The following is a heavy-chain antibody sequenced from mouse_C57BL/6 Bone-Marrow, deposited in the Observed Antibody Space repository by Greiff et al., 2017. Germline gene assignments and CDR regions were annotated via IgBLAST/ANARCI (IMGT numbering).Heavy chain of an antibody. D-gene: IGHD1-1*01. CDR3: ARHRIHYGSSYGWYFDV. J-gene: IGHJ1*03. V-gene: IGHV5-6*01. CDR1: GFTFSSYG. Sequence: EVMLVESGGDLVKPGGSLKLSCAASGFTFSSYGMSWVRQTPDKRLEWVATISSGGSYTYYPDSVKGRFTISRDNAKNTLYLQMSSLKSEDTAMYYCARHRIHYGSSYGWYFDVWGTGTTVTVSS. CDR2: ISSGGSYT.